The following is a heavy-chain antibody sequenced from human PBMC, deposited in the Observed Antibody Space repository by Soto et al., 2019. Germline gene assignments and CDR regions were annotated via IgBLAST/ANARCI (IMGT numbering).Heavy chain of an antibody. CDR1: GGSFSGYY. J-gene: IGHJ5*02. CDR2: INHSGST. CDR3: ARGLRGVAARPRWFDP. V-gene: IGHV4-34*01. Sequence: PSETLSLTCAVYGGSFSGYYWSWIRQPPGKGLEWIGEINHSGSTNYNPSLKSRVTISVDTSKNQFSLKLSSVTAADTAVYYCARGLRGVAARPRWFDPWGQGTLVTVS. D-gene: IGHD6-6*01.